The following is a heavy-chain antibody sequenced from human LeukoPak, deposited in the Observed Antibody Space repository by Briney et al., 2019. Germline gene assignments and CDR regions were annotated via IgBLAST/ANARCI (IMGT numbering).Heavy chain of an antibody. CDR3: ARHSSQIVSDAFDI. D-gene: IGHD3-16*02. J-gene: IGHJ3*02. CDR2: IYYSGST. CDR1: GGSISSYY. Sequence: PSETLSLTCTVSGGSISSYYWSWIRQPPGKGLEWIGYIYYSGSTNYNPSLKSRVTISVDTSKNQFSLKLSSVTAADTAVYYCARHSSQIVSDAFDIWGQGTMVTVSS. V-gene: IGHV4-59*08.